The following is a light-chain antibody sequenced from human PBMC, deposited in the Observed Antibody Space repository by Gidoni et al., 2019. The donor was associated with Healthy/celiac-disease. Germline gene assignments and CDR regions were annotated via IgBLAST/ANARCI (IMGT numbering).Light chain of an antibody. V-gene: IGKV1-39*01. CDR1: QSISSY. J-gene: IGKJ4*01. Sequence: DIQMTQSPSSLSASVGDRVTITCRASQSISSYLNWYQQKPGKAPKLLIYAASSLQSGVPSRFSGSGSGTDCTLTISSLQPEDFATYYCQQSYSTPPLTFXGXTKLEIK. CDR2: AAS. CDR3: QQSYSTPPLT.